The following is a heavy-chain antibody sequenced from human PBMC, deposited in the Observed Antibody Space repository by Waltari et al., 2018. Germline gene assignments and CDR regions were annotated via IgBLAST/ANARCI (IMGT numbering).Heavy chain of an antibody. CDR1: GYTLTELS. CDR3: ATDLLMVRGVIRSVDY. CDR2: FDPEDGET. D-gene: IGHD3-10*01. J-gene: IGHJ4*02. V-gene: IGHV1-24*01. Sequence: QVQLVQSGAEVKKPGASVKVSCKVSGYTLTELSMHWVRQAPGKGLEWMGGFDPEDGETIYAQKFQGRVTMTEDTSTDTAYMELSSLRSEDTAVYYCATDLLMVRGVIRSVDYWGQGTLVTVSS.